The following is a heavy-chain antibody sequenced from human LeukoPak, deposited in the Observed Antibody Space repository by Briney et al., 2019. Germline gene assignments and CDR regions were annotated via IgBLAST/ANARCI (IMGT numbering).Heavy chain of an antibody. D-gene: IGHD3-22*01. V-gene: IGHV3-9*01. CDR1: GFTFDDYA. J-gene: IGHJ4*02. Sequence: GRSLRLSCAASGFTFDDYAMHWVRQAPGKGLEWVSGISWNSGSIGYADSVKGRFTISRDNAKNSLYLQMNSLRAEDTALYYCAKDIVSGYYDSSGYLDYWGQGTLVTVSS. CDR3: AKDIVSGYYDSSGYLDY. CDR2: ISWNSGSI.